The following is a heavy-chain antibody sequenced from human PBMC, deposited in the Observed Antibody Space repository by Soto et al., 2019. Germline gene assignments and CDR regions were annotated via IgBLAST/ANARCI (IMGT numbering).Heavy chain of an antibody. CDR2: ISGSGGNT. CDR3: AKATATGGGAFDI. V-gene: IGHV3-23*01. D-gene: IGHD2-8*02. Sequence: GGSLRLSCAASGFTFSNHAMSWVRQAPGKGLEWVSLISGSGGNTNYADSVRGRFTISRDNSKKTVYLQMNSLRADDTAVYYCAKATATGGGAFDICGQGTMVTVSS. J-gene: IGHJ3*02. CDR1: GFTFSNHA.